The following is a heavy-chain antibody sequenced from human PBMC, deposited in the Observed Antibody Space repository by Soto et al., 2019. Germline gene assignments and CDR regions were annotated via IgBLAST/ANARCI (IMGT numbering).Heavy chain of an antibody. Sequence: VGSLRLSCEASGFIFSTYSMTWVRQVPGKGLEWVAAVSPSGDSTYYADSLKGRLTISRDNSKNTVFLQMNSLSADDTGLYYCVKDPDVWGQRISVTVSS. CDR1: GFIFSTYS. CDR3: VKDPDV. J-gene: IGHJ6*02. V-gene: IGHV3-23*01. CDR2: VSPSGDST.